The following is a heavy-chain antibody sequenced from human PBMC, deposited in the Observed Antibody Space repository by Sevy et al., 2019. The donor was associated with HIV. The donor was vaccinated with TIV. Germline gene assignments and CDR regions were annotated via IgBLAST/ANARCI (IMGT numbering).Heavy chain of an antibody. CDR1: GFTFSSYA. CDR3: AKKDFNWFDP. CDR2: ISGSCGST. V-gene: IGHV3-23*01. Sequence: GGSLRLSCAASGFTFSSYAMSWVRQAPGKGLGWVSAISGSCGSTYYADSVKGRFTISRDNSKNTLYLQMNSLRAEDTAVYYCAKKDFNWFDPWGQGTLVTVSS. J-gene: IGHJ5*02.